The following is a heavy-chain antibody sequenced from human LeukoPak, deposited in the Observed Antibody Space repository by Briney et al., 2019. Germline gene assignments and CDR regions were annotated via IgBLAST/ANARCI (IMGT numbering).Heavy chain of an antibody. D-gene: IGHD2/OR15-2a*01. V-gene: IGHV3-74*01. Sequence: GGSLRLSCAASGFTFSTYVMSWVRQAPREGLVWVSRLNSDGSSTTYADSVKGRFTISRDNAKNTLYLQMNSLRAEDTAVYYCARTISSSTTSCFLYWGQGTQVTVSS. CDR3: ARTISSSTTSCFLY. CDR2: LNSDGSST. CDR1: GFTFSTYV. J-gene: IGHJ4*02.